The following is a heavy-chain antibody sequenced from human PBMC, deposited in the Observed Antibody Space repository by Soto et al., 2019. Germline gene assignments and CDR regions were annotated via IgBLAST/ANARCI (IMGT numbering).Heavy chain of an antibody. V-gene: IGHV4-59*01. Sequence: QVQLQESGPGLVKPSETLSLTCTIAGVSISTYYWSWVRQPPGKGLEWIGTIYSSGNTMYKPALKSRVTMSVDTTRNQIYLKLPSVIAADTAVYYCARAEQQTYYCSGMAVWGQGTTVIVSS. D-gene: IGHD6-13*01. CDR3: ARAEQQTYYCSGMAV. CDR2: IYSSGNT. CDR1: GVSISTYY. J-gene: IGHJ6*02.